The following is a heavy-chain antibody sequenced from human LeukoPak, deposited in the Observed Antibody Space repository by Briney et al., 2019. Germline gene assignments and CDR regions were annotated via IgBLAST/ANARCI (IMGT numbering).Heavy chain of an antibody. Sequence: ASVKVSCKASGYTFTGYYLHWVRQAPGKGLEWMGRINPNSGDTDYVQKFQDLVTMTTDTSTSTAYMELRSLRSDDTAVYYCARYHTREAVDYWGQGTLVTVSS. CDR2: INPNSGDT. CDR3: ARYHTREAVDY. D-gene: IGHD1-1*01. V-gene: IGHV1-2*04. CDR1: GYTFTGYY. J-gene: IGHJ4*02.